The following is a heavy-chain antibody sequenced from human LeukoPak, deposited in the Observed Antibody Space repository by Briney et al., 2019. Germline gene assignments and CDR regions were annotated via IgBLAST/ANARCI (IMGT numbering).Heavy chain of an antibody. J-gene: IGHJ3*02. D-gene: IGHD2-15*01. CDR2: IYTSGST. CDR3: ASRTLGYCSGGSCYGDAFDI. CDR1: GGSISSYY. Sequence: SETLSLTCTVSGGSISSYYWSWIRQPAGKGLEWIGRIYTSGSTNYNPSLKSRVTMSVDTSKNQFSLKLSSVTAADTAVYYCASRTLGYCSGGSCYGDAFDIWGQGTMVTVSS. V-gene: IGHV4-4*07.